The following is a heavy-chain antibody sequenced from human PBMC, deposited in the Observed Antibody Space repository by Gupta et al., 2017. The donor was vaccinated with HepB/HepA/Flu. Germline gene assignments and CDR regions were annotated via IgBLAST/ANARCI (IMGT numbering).Heavy chain of an antibody. CDR1: GGSFSGYY. CDR3: ARGRGVGIVVVPAAMAFQH. J-gene: IGHJ1*01. CDR2: INHSGST. D-gene: IGHD2-2*01. V-gene: IGHV4-34*01. Sequence: QVQLQQWGAGLLKPSETLSLTCAVYGGSFSGYYWSWIRQPPGKGLEWIGEINHSGSTNYNPSLKSRVTISVDTSKNQFSLKLSSVTAADTAVYYCARGRGVGIVVVPAAMAFQHWGQGTLVTVSS.